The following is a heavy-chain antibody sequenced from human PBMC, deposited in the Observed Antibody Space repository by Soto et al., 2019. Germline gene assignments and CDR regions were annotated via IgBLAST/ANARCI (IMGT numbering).Heavy chain of an antibody. V-gene: IGHV3-23*01. CDR1: GFTFGSYV. J-gene: IGHJ3*02. Sequence: EVQLLESGGGLVQPGGSLRLSCAASGFTFGSYVMNWVRQAPGKGLEWVSGISGTGSSTYDADSVKGRFTISRDNSKNTLYLQMASLRADDTAVYYCAKESVRRSASSPAPIVGLRGGSAFDMWGQGTMVTGSS. CDR3: AKESVRRSASSPAPIVGLRGGSAFDM. D-gene: IGHD1-26*01. CDR2: ISGTGSST.